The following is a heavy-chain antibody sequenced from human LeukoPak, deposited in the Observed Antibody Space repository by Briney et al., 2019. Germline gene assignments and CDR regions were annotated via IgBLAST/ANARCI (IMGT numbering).Heavy chain of an antibody. CDR1: GYTFTGYY. V-gene: IGHV1-8*02. CDR2: MNPNSGNT. J-gene: IGHJ6*02. CDR3: ARGPGYDFWSGYYTVGVYYYYYGMDV. Sequence: ASVKVSCKASGYTFTGYYMHWVRQATGQGLEWMGWMNPNSGNTGYAQKFQGRVTMTRNTSISTAYMELSSLRSEDTAVYYCARGPGYDFWSGYYTVGVYYYYYGMDVWGQGTTVTVSS. D-gene: IGHD3-3*01.